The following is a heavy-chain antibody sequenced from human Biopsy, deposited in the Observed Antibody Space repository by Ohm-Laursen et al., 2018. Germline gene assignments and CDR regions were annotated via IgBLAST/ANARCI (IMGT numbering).Heavy chain of an antibody. CDR2: ISYGGNDE. D-gene: IGHD3-16*01. J-gene: IGHJ4*02. CDR1: GFTFSNYG. V-gene: IGHV3-30*18. Sequence: SLRLSCTASGFTFSNYGMHWVRQAPGKGLEWVALISYGGNDEYYADSVKGRFTISRDNAKNSLYLQMNSLRAEDTALYYCAKDSGGSPLGELFHWGQGNLVTVSS. CDR3: AKDSGGSPLGELFH.